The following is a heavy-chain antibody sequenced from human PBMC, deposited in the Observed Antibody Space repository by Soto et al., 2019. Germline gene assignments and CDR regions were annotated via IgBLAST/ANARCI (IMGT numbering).Heavy chain of an antibody. J-gene: IGHJ5*02. V-gene: IGHV3-11*01. D-gene: IGHD2-2*01. CDR3: ARGDCRSTSCYAFDPHWFDP. Sequence: PGGSLRLSCAASGFTFNDYYMSWIRQAPGKGLEWVAYINSGGTLIWYADSVKGRFTISRDNATNSLCLQMDGLRSDDTALYYCARGDCRSTSCYAFDPHWFDPWGQGTLVTVSS. CDR1: GFTFNDYY. CDR2: INSGGTLI.